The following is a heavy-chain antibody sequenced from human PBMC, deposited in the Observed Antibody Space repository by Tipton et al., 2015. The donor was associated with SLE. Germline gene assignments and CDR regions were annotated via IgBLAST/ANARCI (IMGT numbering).Heavy chain of an antibody. J-gene: IGHJ6*03. CDR3: AREAFSSGIAAAGYYYYYMDV. CDR1: GYTFTSYG. Sequence: QVQLVQSGAEVKKPGASVKVSCKASGYTFTSYGISWVRQAPGQGLEWMGWISAYNGNTNYAQKLQGRVTMTTDTSTSTAYMELRSLRSDDTAVYYCAREAFSSGIAAAGYYYYYMDVWGKGTTVTVSS. V-gene: IGHV1-18*01. CDR2: ISAYNGNT. D-gene: IGHD6-13*01.